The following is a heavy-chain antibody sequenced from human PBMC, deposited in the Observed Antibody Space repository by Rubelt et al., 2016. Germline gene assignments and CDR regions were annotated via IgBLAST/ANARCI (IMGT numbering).Heavy chain of an antibody. V-gene: IGHV3-23*01. J-gene: IGHJ4*02. CDR1: GFTFSIFG. Sequence: GGGLIQPGGSLRLSCAASGFTFSIFGMSWVRQAPGKGLEWVSAVSDDGATTYYADSVKGRFIISRDNARNSLYLQMNNLGVEDTAVYYCAGSFSVAAFWGQGTLVTVSS. CDR3: AGSFSVAAF. CDR2: VSDDGATT. D-gene: IGHD5/OR15-5a*01.